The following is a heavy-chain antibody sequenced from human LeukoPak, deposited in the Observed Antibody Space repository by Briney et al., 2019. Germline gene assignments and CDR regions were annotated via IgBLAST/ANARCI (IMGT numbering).Heavy chain of an antibody. V-gene: IGHV1-69*15. CDR1: GGTFSSYA. Sequence: SVKVSCKASGGTFSSYAISWVRQAPGQGLEWMGRIIPIFGTANYAQKFQGRVTITADESTSTAYMELSSLRSEDTAVYYCARRVPAAIMVEKLTYNWFDPWGQGTLVTVSS. D-gene: IGHD2-2*02. CDR2: IIPIFGTA. CDR3: ARRVPAAIMVEKLTYNWFDP. J-gene: IGHJ5*02.